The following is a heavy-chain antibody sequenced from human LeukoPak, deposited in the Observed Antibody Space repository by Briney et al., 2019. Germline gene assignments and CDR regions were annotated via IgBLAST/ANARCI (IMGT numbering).Heavy chain of an antibody. CDR3: ARRNGYDSSYYFDY. D-gene: IGHD5-12*01. V-gene: IGHV5-51*01. Sequence: LGESLKISCKASGYSFTTYWIGWVRQMPGKGLEWMGNIYPGDSDTRYSPSFQGRVTISVDKSIGTAYLQWSSLKASDTAIYYCARRNGYDSSYYFDYWGQGNLVTVSS. J-gene: IGHJ4*02. CDR1: GYSFTTYW. CDR2: IYPGDSDT.